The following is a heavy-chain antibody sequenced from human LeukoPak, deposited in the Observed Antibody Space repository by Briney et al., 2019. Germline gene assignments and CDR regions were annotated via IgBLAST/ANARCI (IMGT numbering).Heavy chain of an antibody. CDR2: IYYSGST. J-gene: IGHJ5*02. V-gene: IGHV4-39*07. CDR1: GGSISSSSYY. D-gene: IGHD2-2*01. Sequence: SETLSLTCTVSGGSISSSSYYWGWIRQPPGKGLEWIGSIYYSGSTNYNPSLKSRVTISVDTSKNQFSLKLSSVTAADTAVYYCASVVVPAAIQGWFDPWGQGTLVTVSS. CDR3: ASVVVPAAIQGWFDP.